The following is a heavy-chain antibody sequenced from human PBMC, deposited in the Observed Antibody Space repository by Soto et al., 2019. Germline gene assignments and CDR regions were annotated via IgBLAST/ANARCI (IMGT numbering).Heavy chain of an antibody. CDR2: ISGSGGST. D-gene: IGHD2-15*01. Sequence: EVQLLETGGGLVQPVGSLRLSCAASGFTFSSYAMSWVRQAPGKGLEWVSAISGSGGSTYHADSVKGRFTISRDNSRNTLYLQMNSLRAEDAAVYYCAKEVYCSCGSCYPDVEAFDIWGQGTMVTVSS. V-gene: IGHV3-23*01. CDR1: GFTFSSYA. CDR3: AKEVYCSCGSCYPDVEAFDI. J-gene: IGHJ3*02.